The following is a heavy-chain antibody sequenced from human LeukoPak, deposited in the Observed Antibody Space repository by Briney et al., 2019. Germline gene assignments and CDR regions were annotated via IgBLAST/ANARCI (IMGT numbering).Heavy chain of an antibody. CDR2: ISSNGGGT. J-gene: IGHJ4*02. D-gene: IGHD2-8*01. CDR1: GFTFSSYS. Sequence: GGSLRLSCAASGFTFSSYSMHWVCQAPGKGLEYVSAISSNGGGTYYADSVKGRFTISRDNSKNTLYLQMSSLRVEDTAVYYCVKLYAGEPHWGQGTLVTVSS. V-gene: IGHV3-64D*09. CDR3: VKLYAGEPH.